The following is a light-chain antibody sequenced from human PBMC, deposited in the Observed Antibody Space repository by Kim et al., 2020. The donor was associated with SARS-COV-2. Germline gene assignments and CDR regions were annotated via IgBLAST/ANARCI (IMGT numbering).Light chain of an antibody. CDR1: NVGRKS. Sequence: APGKTATSTCGGNNVGRKSVHWYQQKPDQAPVLVIYYDSDRPSGIPERFSGSNSGNTATLTISRVEAGDEADYYCQVWNSSSDHPVFGGGTKLTVL. CDR3: QVWNSSSDHPV. V-gene: IGLV3-21*04. CDR2: YDS. J-gene: IGLJ2*01.